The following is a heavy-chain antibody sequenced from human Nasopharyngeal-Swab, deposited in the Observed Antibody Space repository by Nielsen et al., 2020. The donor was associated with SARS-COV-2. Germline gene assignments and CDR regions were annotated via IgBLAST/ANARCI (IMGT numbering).Heavy chain of an antibody. CDR3: TRGDFWSGYYNY. CDR2: IRSKAYGGTT. D-gene: IGHD3-3*01. Sequence: SLRLSCTASGFTFGDYAMSWVRQAPGKGLEWVGFIRSKAYGGTTEYAASVKGRFTISRDDSKSIAYLQMNSLKTEDTAVYYCTRGDFWSGYYNYWGQGTLVTVSS. J-gene: IGHJ4*02. V-gene: IGHV3-49*04. CDR1: GFTFGDYA.